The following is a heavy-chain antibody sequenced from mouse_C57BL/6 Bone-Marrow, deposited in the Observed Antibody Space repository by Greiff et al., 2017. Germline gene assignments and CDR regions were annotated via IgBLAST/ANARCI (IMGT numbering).Heavy chain of an antibody. Sequence: VQLQQSGAELVRPGASVKLSCTASGFNIKDDYMHWVKQRPEQGLEWIGWIDPENGDTEYASKFQGKATITADTSSNPAYLQLSSLTSEDTAVYYCTILYSNYWYFDVWGTGTTVTVSS. J-gene: IGHJ1*03. CDR2: IDPENGDT. CDR3: TILYSNYWYFDV. CDR1: GFNIKDDY. D-gene: IGHD2-5*01. V-gene: IGHV14-4*01.